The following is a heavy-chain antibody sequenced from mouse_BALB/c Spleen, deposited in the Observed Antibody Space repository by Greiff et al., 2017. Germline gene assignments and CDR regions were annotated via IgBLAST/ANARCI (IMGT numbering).Heavy chain of an antibody. CDR3: ARSYGNYGAGFSFDY. CDR2: VNPYNGGT. D-gene: IGHD2-1*01. V-gene: IGHV1-19*01. CDR1: GYTFTDYY. Sequence: VQLKESGPELVKPGASVKMSCKASGYTFTDYYMDWVKQSHGESFEWIGRVNPYNGGTSYNQKFKGKATLTVDKSSSTAYMELNSLTSEDSAVYYCARSYGNYGAGFSFDYWGQGTTLTVSS. J-gene: IGHJ2*01.